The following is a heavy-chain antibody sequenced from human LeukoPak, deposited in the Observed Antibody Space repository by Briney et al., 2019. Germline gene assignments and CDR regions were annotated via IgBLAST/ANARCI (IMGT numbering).Heavy chain of an antibody. J-gene: IGHJ5*02. Sequence: GGSLTLSCEASGFTFRRNWMSWVRQAPGKGLDWVASINPDGSQKYYVDSVRGRFTITRDNTKNSLYLQMTSLGAEETAVYYCSRLLGTVTTYDLWGQGTLVTVSS. D-gene: IGHD2/OR15-2a*01. CDR2: INPDGSQK. CDR3: SRLLGTVTTYDL. CDR1: GFTFRRNW. V-gene: IGHV3-7*01.